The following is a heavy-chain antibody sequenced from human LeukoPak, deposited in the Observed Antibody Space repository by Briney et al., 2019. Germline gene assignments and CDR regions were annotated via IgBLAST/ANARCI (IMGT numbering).Heavy chain of an antibody. CDR3: ARGQKYRNGYTVTELGSGYFDY. CDR2: IYYSGRT. CDR1: GVSISRYY. J-gene: IGHJ4*02. Sequence: SETLSLTCTVSGVSISRYYWSWIRQPPGKGLEWIGYIYYSGRTNYNPSLKSRVTISVDTSKNQFSLTLSSVTAADTAVYYCARGQKYRNGYTVTELGSGYFDYWGQGTLVTVSS. D-gene: IGHD5-18*01. V-gene: IGHV4-59*01.